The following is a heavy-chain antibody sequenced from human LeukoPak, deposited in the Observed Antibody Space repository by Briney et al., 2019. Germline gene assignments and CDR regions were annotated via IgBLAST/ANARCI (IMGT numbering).Heavy chain of an antibody. J-gene: IGHJ4*02. CDR3: ARIPHPDYADAQ. CDR2: ISSSGGTM. D-gene: IGHD4-17*01. V-gene: IGHV3-48*04. CDR1: GFTFSSYG. Sequence: PGGTLRLSCAASGFTFSSYGMSWVRQAPGKGLEWVSYISSSGGTMDYADSVKGRFTVSRDNGKKLVHLQLNSLRAEDTAVYFCARIPHPDYADAQWGQGTLVIVSS.